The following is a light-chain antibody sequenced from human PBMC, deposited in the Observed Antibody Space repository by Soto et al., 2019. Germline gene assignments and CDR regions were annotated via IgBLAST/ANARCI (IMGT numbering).Light chain of an antibody. CDR2: KAS. J-gene: IGKJ1*01. CDR1: QTISSW. CDR3: QQDNSYSPT. V-gene: IGKV1-5*03. Sequence: TPVPGPLSKPVRAIVTITCRASQTISSWLAWYQQKPGKAPKLLIYKASTLKSGVPSRFSGSGSGTEFTLTISSLQPDDFATYCCQQDNSYSPTFGQGTKVEIK.